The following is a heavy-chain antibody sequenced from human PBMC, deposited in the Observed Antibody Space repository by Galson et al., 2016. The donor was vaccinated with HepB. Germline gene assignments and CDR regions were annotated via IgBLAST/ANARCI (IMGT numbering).Heavy chain of an antibody. Sequence: SLRLSCAASGFTFTDYWVTWVRQAPGKGLEWVANIGHDGIEKHYADSVKGRFIISRDNAKNSLYLQMKSLRAEDTAVYYCARNSGFHDHWGQGTLVTVSS. CDR2: IGHDGIEK. J-gene: IGHJ4*02. V-gene: IGHV3-7*05. D-gene: IGHD3-9*01. CDR1: GFTFTDYW. CDR3: ARNSGFHDH.